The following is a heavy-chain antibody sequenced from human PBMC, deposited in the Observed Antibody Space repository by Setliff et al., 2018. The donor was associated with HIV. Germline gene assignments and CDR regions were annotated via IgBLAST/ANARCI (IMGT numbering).Heavy chain of an antibody. J-gene: IGHJ5*02. CDR1: GDTFNNYA. V-gene: IGHV1-8*03. Sequence: ASVKVSCKASGDTFNNYAISWVRQAPGQGLEWMGWTNPNSGNTGYAQKFQGRVTITRNTSISTAYMELSSLRSEDTAVYYCARGGQWLLRETGFDPWGQGTLVTVSS. CDR3: ARGGQWLLRETGFDP. D-gene: IGHD3-22*01. CDR2: TNPNSGNT.